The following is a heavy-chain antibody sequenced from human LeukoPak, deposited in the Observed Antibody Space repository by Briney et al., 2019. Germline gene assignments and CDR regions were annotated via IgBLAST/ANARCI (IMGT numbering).Heavy chain of an antibody. CDR1: GFTFSNYA. Sequence: GGSLRLSCAASGFTFSNYAMSWVRQAPGKGLEWVSAISGSGGRTYHADSVRGRFTISRDNAKNSLYLQMNSLRAEDTAVYYCARDATNPYYYYYYMDVWGKGTTVTVSS. V-gene: IGHV3-23*01. D-gene: IGHD5-12*01. J-gene: IGHJ6*03. CDR3: ARDATNPYYYYYYMDV. CDR2: ISGSGGRT.